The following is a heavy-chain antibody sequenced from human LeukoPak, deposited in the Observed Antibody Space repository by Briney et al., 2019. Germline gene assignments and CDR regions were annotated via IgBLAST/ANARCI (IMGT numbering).Heavy chain of an antibody. D-gene: IGHD3-22*01. CDR3: ARGALMVVITRFDY. CDR1: GFTFSSYS. CDR2: ISSSSSYI. Sequence: GGSLRLXCAASGFTFSSYSMNWVRQAPGKGLEWVSSISSSSSYIYYADSVKGRFTISRDNAKNSLYLQMNSLRAEDTAVYYCARGALMVVITRFDYWGQGTLVTVSS. J-gene: IGHJ4*02. V-gene: IGHV3-21*01.